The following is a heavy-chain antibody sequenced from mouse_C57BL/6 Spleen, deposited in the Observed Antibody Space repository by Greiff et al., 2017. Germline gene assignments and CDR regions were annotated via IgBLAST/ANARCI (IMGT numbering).Heavy chain of an antibody. J-gene: IGHJ4*01. CDR2: INPGSGGT. D-gene: IGHD1-1*01. CDR3: ARSHYYGSSYAMDY. V-gene: IGHV1-54*01. Sequence: VQLQQSGAELVRPGTSVKVSCKASGYAFTNYLIEWVKQRPGQGLEWIGVINPGSGGTNYNEKFKGKATLTADKSSSTAYMQLSSLTSEDSAVYFCARSHYYGSSYAMDYWGQGTSVTVSS. CDR1: GYAFTNYL.